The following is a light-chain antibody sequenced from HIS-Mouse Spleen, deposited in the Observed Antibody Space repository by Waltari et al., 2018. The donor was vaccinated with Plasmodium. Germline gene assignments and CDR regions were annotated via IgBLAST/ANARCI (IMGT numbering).Light chain of an antibody. Sequence: QSALTQPPSASGSPGQSVTISCPGTSSDGGVYTYVSWYQQHPGKAPKLMIYEVSKRPSGVPDRFSGSKSGNTASLTVSGLQAEDEADYYCSSYAGSNNFVFGTGTKVTVL. J-gene: IGLJ1*01. CDR2: EVS. V-gene: IGLV2-8*01. CDR1: SSDGGVYTY. CDR3: SSYAGSNNFV.